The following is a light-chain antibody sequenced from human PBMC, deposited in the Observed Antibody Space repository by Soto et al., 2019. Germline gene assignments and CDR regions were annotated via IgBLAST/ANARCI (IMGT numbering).Light chain of an antibody. J-gene: IGKJ1*01. V-gene: IGKV1-39*01. Sequence: DIQMTQSPSSLSASVVDRVTITCRASQSISSYLNWYQQKPGKAPKLLIYAASSLQSGVASRFNRSGSGTDFTLTIRSLQLEDFATYYRQQSYRTPRTFGQGTKVQIK. CDR2: AAS. CDR3: QQSYRTPRT. CDR1: QSISSY.